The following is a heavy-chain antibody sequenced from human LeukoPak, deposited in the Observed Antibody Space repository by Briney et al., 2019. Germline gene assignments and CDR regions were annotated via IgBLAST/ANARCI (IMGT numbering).Heavy chain of an antibody. CDR3: ARVFAIAVAVCDY. CDR1: GYTFTGYY. J-gene: IGHJ4*02. Sequence: ASVKVSCKASGYTFTGYYMHWVRQAPGQGLEWMGRINPNSGGTNYAQKFKGRVTMTRDTSISTAYMELSRLRSDDTAGYYCARVFAIAVAVCDYWGQGTLVTVSS. V-gene: IGHV1-2*06. CDR2: INPNSGGT. D-gene: IGHD6-19*01.